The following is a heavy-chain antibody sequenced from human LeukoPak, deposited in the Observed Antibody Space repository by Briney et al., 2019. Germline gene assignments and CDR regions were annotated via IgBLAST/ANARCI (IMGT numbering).Heavy chain of an antibody. Sequence: PGGSLRLSCAASGFTFSSSWMKWVRQAPGKGLESVAVIKEDGSEKLYVDSVKGRFAISRDNAKNSLYLQMNNVRAEDTAVYFCAANTHSGYWGQGALVTVSS. D-gene: IGHD3-16*01. CDR2: IKEDGSEK. CDR1: GFTFSSSW. V-gene: IGHV3-7*05. CDR3: AANTHSGY. J-gene: IGHJ4*02.